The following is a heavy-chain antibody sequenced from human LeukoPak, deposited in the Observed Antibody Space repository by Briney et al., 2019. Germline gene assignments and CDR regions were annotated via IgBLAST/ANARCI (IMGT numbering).Heavy chain of an antibody. V-gene: IGHV4-59*01. CDR3: ARSEGITMVRGVYFEY. J-gene: IGHJ4*02. Sequence: SETLSLTCTVSGGSISSYYWSWIRQPPGKGLERIGYIYYSGSTNYNPSLKSRVTISVDTSKNQFSLKLSSVTAADTAVYYCARSEGITMVRGVYFEYWGQGTLVTVSS. CDR2: IYYSGST. CDR1: GGSISSYY. D-gene: IGHD3-10*01.